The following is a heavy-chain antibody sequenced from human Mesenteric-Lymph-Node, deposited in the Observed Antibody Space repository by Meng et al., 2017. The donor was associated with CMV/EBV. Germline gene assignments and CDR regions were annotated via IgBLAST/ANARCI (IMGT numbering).Heavy chain of an antibody. Sequence: GSLRLSCTVSGGSVSSGNHYWSWIRQPPGKGLEWIGYIYYSGSTKYNPSLKSRVTISVDTSKNQFSLKLSSVTAADTAVYYCARVYYDILTGYAFDYWGQGTLVTVSS. J-gene: IGHJ4*02. D-gene: IGHD3-9*01. CDR1: GGSVSSGNHY. CDR2: IYYSGST. V-gene: IGHV4-61*01. CDR3: ARVYYDILTGYAFDY.